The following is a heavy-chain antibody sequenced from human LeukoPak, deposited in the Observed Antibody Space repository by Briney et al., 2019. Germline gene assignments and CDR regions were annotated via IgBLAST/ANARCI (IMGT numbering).Heavy chain of an antibody. CDR2: INHSGST. J-gene: IGHJ4*02. D-gene: IGHD2-15*01. CDR1: GGSFSGYY. Sequence: SETLSLTCAVYGGSFSGYYWSWIRQPPGKGLEWIGEINHSGSTDYNPSLKSRVTTSVDTSKNQFSLKLSSVTAADTAVYYCARGGCSGGSCYSNSAAFFLDYWGQGTLVTVSS. V-gene: IGHV4-34*01. CDR3: ARGGCSGGSCYSNSAAFFLDY.